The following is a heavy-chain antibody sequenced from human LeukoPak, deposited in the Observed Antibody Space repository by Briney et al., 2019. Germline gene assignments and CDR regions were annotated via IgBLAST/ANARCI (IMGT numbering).Heavy chain of an antibody. J-gene: IGHJ4*02. CDR1: GFTFSSYG. D-gene: IGHD3-10*01. V-gene: IGHV3-30*02. Sequence: GGSLRLSCAASGFTFSSYGMHWARQAPGKGLEWVAFIRYDGSNKYYADSVKGRFTISRDNSKNTLYLQMNSLRAEDTAVYYCAKDAPNYYGSGSYPDYWGQGTLVTVSS. CDR2: IRYDGSNK. CDR3: AKDAPNYYGSGSYPDY.